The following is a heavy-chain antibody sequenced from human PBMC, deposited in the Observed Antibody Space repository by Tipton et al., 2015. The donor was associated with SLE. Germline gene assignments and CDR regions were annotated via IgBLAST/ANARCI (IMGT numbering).Heavy chain of an antibody. J-gene: IGHJ4*02. CDR1: GGSISSHY. CDR3: ASFLGGYDPLFDY. D-gene: IGHD5-12*01. V-gene: IGHV4-59*11. Sequence: TLSLTCTVSGGSISSHYWSWIRQPPGKGLEWIGYIYYTGITNYNPSLKSRVTISVDTSKNQFSLKLSSVTAADTAVYYCASFLGGYDPLFDYWGQGTLVTVSS. CDR2: IYYTGIT.